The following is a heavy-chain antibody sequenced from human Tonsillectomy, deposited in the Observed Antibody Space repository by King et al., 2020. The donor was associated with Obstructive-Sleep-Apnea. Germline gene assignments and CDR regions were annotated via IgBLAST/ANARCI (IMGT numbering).Heavy chain of an antibody. CDR2: ISSSSDTM. CDR1: GFTFSSYN. D-gene: IGHD1-1*01. CDR3: ARGGWYDWGCRNWFDP. Sequence: VQLVESGGGLVQPGGSLRLSCAASGFTFSSYNMNWVRQAPGKGLEWVAYISSSSDTMYYADSVKGRFTISRDNAKNSLYLQMSNLRAEDTGVYYCARGGWYDWGCRNWFDPWGQGTLVTVSS. J-gene: IGHJ5*02. V-gene: IGHV3-48*04.